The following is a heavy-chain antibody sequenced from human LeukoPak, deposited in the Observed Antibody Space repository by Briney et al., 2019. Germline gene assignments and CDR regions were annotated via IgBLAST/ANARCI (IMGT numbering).Heavy chain of an antibody. CDR2: IYYSGST. CDR1: GGSISSYY. V-gene: IGHV4-59*08. D-gene: IGHD5-18*01. Sequence: PSETLSLTCTVSGGSISSYYWSWIRQPPGKGLEWIGYIYYSGSTNYNPSLKSRVTISVDTSKNQFSLKLSSVTAADTAVYYCARHSYGTDYWGQGTLVTVSS. CDR3: ARHSYGTDY. J-gene: IGHJ4*02.